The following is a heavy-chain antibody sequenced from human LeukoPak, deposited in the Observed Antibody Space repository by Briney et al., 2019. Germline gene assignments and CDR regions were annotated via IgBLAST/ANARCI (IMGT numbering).Heavy chain of an antibody. V-gene: IGHV3-23*01. Sequence: GGSLRLSCAASGFTFSSYAMSWVRQAPGKGLEWVSAISGSGGSTYYADSVKGRFTISRDNSKNTLYLQMNSLGAEDSAVYYCAKDLGYKTYYYDSSGYQPAFDYWGQGTLVTVSS. CDR3: AKDLGYKTYYYDSSGYQPAFDY. CDR1: GFTFSSYA. D-gene: IGHD3-22*01. J-gene: IGHJ4*02. CDR2: ISGSGGST.